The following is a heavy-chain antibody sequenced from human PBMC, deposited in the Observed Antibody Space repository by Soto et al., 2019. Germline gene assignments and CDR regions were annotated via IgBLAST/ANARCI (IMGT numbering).Heavy chain of an antibody. CDR2: ISSSGSIT. V-gene: IGHV3-11*01. CDR3: ARMYSRSRYQDY. D-gene: IGHD6-13*01. CDR1: RFTFSDYY. J-gene: IGHJ4*02. Sequence: PGGSLRLSCAASRFTFSDYYMSWIRQAPGKGLEWISYISSSGSITESAASVKGRFTISRDNAKNSLYLQMHSLRAEDTGVYYCARMYSRSRYQDYWGQGTLVTVS.